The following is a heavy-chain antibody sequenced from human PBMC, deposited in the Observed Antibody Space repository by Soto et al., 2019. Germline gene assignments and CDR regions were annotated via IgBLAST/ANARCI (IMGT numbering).Heavy chain of an antibody. V-gene: IGHV4-59*01. J-gene: IGHJ3*02. CDR2: IYNSGST. CDR3: AREGDDYNLDAFDI. CDR1: GGSISNYY. D-gene: IGHD4-4*01. Sequence: QVQLQESGPGLVKPSETLSLTCTVSGGSISNYYWSWIRQPPGKGLEWIGYIYNSGSTSYNPSLKSRVTISVDTSKNQFSLNVSSVTAADTAVYYCAREGDDYNLDAFDIWGQGTMVTVSS.